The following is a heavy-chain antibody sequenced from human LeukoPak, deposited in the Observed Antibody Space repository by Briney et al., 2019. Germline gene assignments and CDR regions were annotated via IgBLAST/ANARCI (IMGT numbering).Heavy chain of an antibody. D-gene: IGHD3-3*01. V-gene: IGHV1-3*01. CDR1: GYSFTSYT. J-gene: IGHJ3*02. CDR3: ARGLTYYDVSDAFDI. Sequence: ASVKVSCKTSGYSFTSYTIHWVRQAPGQRLEWMAWINAGNDDTKYSQSFQGRVALTRDTSASTAYMELSSLRSEDTAEYYCARGLTYYDVSDAFDIWGQGTMVTVSS. CDR2: INAGNDDT.